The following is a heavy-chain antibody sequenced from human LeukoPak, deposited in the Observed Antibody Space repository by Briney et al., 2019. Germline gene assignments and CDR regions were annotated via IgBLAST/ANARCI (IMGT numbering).Heavy chain of an antibody. CDR3: ARGGAYYYGSGSYSPPGY. D-gene: IGHD3-10*01. J-gene: IGHJ4*02. Sequence: ASVKVCCKASGYTFTSYGISWVRQAPGQGLEWMGSISAYNGNTNYAQKLQGRVTMTTKTATSTAYMELRSLRADYTAVYYCARGGAYYYGSGSYSPPGYWGQGTLVTVSS. V-gene: IGHV1-18*01. CDR2: ISAYNGNT. CDR1: GYTFTSYG.